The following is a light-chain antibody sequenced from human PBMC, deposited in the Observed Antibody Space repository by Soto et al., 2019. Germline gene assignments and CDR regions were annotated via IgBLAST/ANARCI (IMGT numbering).Light chain of an antibody. J-gene: IGKJ1*01. CDR1: QSVNSN. Sequence: EIVMTQSPATLSVSPGERATLSCRASQSVNSNLAWYQQRPGQAPSLLIYGASNRATNISARFSGSESGTEFPLTLTSLQSEDFAIYYWQQYNTWPRTCGQGTKVEIK. CDR2: GAS. CDR3: QQYNTWPRT. V-gene: IGKV3D-15*01.